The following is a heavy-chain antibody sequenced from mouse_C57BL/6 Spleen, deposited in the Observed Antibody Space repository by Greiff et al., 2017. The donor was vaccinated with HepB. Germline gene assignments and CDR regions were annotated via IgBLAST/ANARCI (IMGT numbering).Heavy chain of an antibody. Sequence: EVKLMESGGGLVQPGGSLKLSCAASGFTFSDYYMYWVRQTPEKRLEWVAYISNGGGSTYYPDTVKGRFTISRDNAKNTLYLQMSRLKSEDTAMYYCASSLDGYDGAWFAYWGQGTLVTVSA. J-gene: IGHJ3*01. CDR2: ISNGGGST. CDR1: GFTFSDYY. V-gene: IGHV5-12*01. D-gene: IGHD2-2*01. CDR3: ASSLDGYDGAWFAY.